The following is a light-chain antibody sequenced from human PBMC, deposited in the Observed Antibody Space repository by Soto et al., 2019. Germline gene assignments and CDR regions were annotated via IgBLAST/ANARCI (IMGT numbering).Light chain of an antibody. CDR2: DAS. J-gene: IGKJ1*01. CDR1: QSISSW. Sequence: DIQMTQSPSTLSASVGDRVTITCRASQSISSWLAWYQQKPGKAPKLLIYDASSLESGVPSRFSGSGSGTEFTLTISSLQPDDFATYYCQHTETFGQGTKVEIK. V-gene: IGKV1-5*01. CDR3: QHTET.